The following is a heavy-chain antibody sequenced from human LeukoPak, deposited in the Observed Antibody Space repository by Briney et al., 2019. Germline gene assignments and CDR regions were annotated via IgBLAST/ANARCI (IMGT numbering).Heavy chain of an antibody. Sequence: PSQTLSLTCTVSGGSISSGGYSWSWIRQPPGKGMEFIAYIYYTGNTYFNPSLKSRVAISVDTSKNQFSLKLTSVTAADTAVYYCARVLAAAGNNWFDPWGQGTLVTVSS. V-gene: IGHV4-30-4*07. CDR2: IYYTGNT. J-gene: IGHJ5*02. D-gene: IGHD6-13*01. CDR3: ARVLAAAGNNWFDP. CDR1: GGSISSGGYS.